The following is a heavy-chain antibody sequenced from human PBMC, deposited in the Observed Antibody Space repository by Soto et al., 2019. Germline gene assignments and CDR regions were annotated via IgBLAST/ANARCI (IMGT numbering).Heavy chain of an antibody. CDR3: ARERYCSGGGCHPHDY. Sequence: GGSLRLSCAASGFTFSNYWMHWVRQAPGKGLVWVSRINNNGSSTNYADSVKGRFTISRDNAKNTLYLQMNSLRAEDTAVYYCARERYCSGGGCHPHDYWGQGTLVTVSS. V-gene: IGHV3-74*01. D-gene: IGHD2-15*01. CDR1: GFTFSNYW. CDR2: INNNGSST. J-gene: IGHJ4*02.